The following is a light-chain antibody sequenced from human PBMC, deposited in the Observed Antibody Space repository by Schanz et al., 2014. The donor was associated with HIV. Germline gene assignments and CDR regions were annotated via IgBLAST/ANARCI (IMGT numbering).Light chain of an antibody. CDR2: GAS. V-gene: IGKV3-15*01. J-gene: IGKJ4*01. CDR1: QSLNRN. CDR3: QQRSSWPLLT. Sequence: VMRQSPATLSVSPGGRATLSCRASQSLNRNLAWYQQKPGQAPRLLIYGASTRATGIPARFSGSGSGTDFTLTISSLEPEDFAVYYCQQRSSWPLLTFGGGTKVEVK.